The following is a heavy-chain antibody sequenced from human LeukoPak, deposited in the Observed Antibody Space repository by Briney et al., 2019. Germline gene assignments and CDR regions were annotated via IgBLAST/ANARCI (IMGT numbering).Heavy chain of an antibody. Sequence: GGSLRLSCAASGFPFSDYYMSWFRQAPGKGLEWVSYISSTVIPRYYAHSVKGRFTISRDNANNSLFLQMNSLRVEDSAVYFCARGMHSGTTDLWGQGTQVTVSS. CDR3: ARGMHSGTTDL. J-gene: IGHJ5*02. CDR1: GFPFSDYY. D-gene: IGHD1-7*01. V-gene: IGHV3-11*01. CDR2: ISSTVIPR.